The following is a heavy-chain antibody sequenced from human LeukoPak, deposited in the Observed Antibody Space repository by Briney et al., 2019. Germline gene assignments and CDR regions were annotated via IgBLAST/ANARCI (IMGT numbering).Heavy chain of an antibody. CDR1: GGSISGYY. CDR3: ARGRRRSSSWYYPWDY. D-gene: IGHD6-13*01. CDR2: INHSGST. V-gene: IGHV4-34*01. Sequence: SETLSLTCAVYGGSISGYYWSWIRQPPGKGLEWIGEINHSGSTNYNPSLKSRVTISVDTSKNQFSLKLSSVTAADTAVYYCARGRRRSSSWYYPWDYWGQGTLVTVSS. J-gene: IGHJ4*02.